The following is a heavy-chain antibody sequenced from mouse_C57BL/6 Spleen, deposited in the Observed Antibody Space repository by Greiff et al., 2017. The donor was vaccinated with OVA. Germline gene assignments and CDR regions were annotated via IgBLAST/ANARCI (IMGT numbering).Heavy chain of an antibody. Sequence: QVQLQQSGPELVKPGASVKISCKASGYAFSSSWMNWVKQRPGKGLEWIGRIYPGDGDTNYNGKFKGKATLTADKSSSTAYMQLSSLTSEDSAVYFCLDYDYGMDYWGQGTSVTVSS. CDR3: LDYDYGMDY. J-gene: IGHJ4*01. V-gene: IGHV1-82*01. CDR2: IYPGDGDT. D-gene: IGHD2-4*01. CDR1: GYAFSSSW.